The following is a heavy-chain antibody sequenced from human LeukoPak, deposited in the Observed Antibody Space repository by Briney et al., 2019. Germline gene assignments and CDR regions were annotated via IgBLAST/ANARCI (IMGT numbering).Heavy chain of an antibody. J-gene: IGHJ4*02. CDR1: GGSISSSNYY. V-gene: IGHV4-39*07. Sequence: PSETLSLTCTVSGGSISSSNYYWGWIRQPPGKGLVWIGSIYYSGSTYYNPSLKSRVTISVDTSKNQFSLKLSSVTAADTAVYYCARDGNTAMVRPFDYWGQGTLVTVS. CDR2: IYYSGST. CDR3: ARDGNTAMVRPFDY. D-gene: IGHD5-18*01.